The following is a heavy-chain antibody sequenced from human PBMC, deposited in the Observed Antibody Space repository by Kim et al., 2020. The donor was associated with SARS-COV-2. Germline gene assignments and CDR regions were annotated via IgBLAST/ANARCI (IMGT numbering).Heavy chain of an antibody. CDR1: GYTFTGYY. CDR2: INPNSGGT. D-gene: IGHD6-25*01. J-gene: IGHJ4*02. V-gene: IGHV1-2*02. Sequence: ASVKVSCKASGYTFTGYYMHWVRQAPGQGLEWMGWINPNSGGTNYAQKFQGRVTMTRDTSISTAYMELSRLRSDDTAVYYCATGDSSGKYYFDYWGQGTLVTVSS. CDR3: ATGDSSGKYYFDY.